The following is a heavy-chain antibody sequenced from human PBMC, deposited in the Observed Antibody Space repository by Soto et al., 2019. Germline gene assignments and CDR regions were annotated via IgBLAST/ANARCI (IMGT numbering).Heavy chain of an antibody. CDR2: IYYSGST. J-gene: IGHJ4*02. Sequence: QVQLQESGPGLVKPSQTLSLTCTVSGGSISSGGYYWSWIRQHPGKGLEWIGYIYYSGSTYYNPSLKSRVTISVDTAKNQFSLKLSSVTAADTAVYYCARDAAEVAATHFDYWGQGTLVTVSS. V-gene: IGHV4-31*03. CDR3: ARDAAEVAATHFDY. D-gene: IGHD2-15*01. CDR1: GGSISSGGYY.